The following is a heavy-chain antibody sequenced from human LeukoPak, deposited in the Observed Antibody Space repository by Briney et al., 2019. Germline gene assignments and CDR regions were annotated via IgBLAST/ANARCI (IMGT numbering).Heavy chain of an antibody. CDR2: SIPMFGSA. J-gene: IGHJ6*03. Sequence: ASVKPSCKPARHTVDTYSISGLREAPGQGLEGMGGSIPMFGSANYAQKFQGRVTITTDQTTTTAYMELSSLSSEDTAVYYCARVGRSRGSLPNSYYYMDVWGKGTTVTVSS. V-gene: IGHV1-69*05. CDR3: ARVGRSRGSLPNSYYYMDV. CDR1: RHTVDTYS. D-gene: IGHD2-15*01.